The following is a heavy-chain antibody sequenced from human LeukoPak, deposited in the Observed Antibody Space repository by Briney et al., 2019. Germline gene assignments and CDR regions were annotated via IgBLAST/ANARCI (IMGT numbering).Heavy chain of an antibody. CDR2: INSEGTTT. Sequence: GGSLRLSCAASGFTLSTYWMHWVRQAPGKGPVWVSRINSEGTTTQYADSVKGRFTISRDNSKSTLYLQMNSLRAEDTAVYYCAKDLGSVQLLMDVWGKGTTVTLSS. V-gene: IGHV3-74*01. CDR3: AKDLGSVQLLMDV. J-gene: IGHJ6*03. D-gene: IGHD1-1*01. CDR1: GFTLSTYW.